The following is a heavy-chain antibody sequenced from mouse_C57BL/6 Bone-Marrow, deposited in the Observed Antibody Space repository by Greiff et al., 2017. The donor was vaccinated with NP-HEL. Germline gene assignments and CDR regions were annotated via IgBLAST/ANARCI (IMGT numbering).Heavy chain of an antibody. J-gene: IGHJ1*03. CDR1: GYTFTSYW. Sequence: VKLQQPGAELVMPGASVKLSCKASGYTFTSYWMHWVKQRPGQGLEWIGEIDPSDSYTNYNQKFKDKSTLTVDKSSSTAYMQLSSLTSEDSAVYYCARDGRYWYFDVWGTGTTVTVSS. V-gene: IGHV1-69*01. CDR3: ARDGRYWYFDV. CDR2: IDPSDSYT.